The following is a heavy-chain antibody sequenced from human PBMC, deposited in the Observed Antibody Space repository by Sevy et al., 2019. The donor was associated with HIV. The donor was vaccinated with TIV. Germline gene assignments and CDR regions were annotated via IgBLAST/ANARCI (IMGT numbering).Heavy chain of an antibody. Sequence: GGSLRLSCTASGFTFSSYAMNWVRQAPGKGLEWVSAVSGSGGSTYYADSVKGRFTISRDNSKSTLYLQMNSLRAEDTALYYCAKDQGDSSGYYPLGAFDIWGQGTVVTVSS. J-gene: IGHJ3*02. CDR3: AKDQGDSSGYYPLGAFDI. V-gene: IGHV3-23*01. D-gene: IGHD3-22*01. CDR2: VSGSGGST. CDR1: GFTFSSYA.